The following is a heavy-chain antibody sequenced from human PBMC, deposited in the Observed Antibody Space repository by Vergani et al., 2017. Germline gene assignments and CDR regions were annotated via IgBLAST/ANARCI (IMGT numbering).Heavy chain of an antibody. CDR1: GGSISSSSYY. Sequence: QLQLQESGSGLVKPSQTLSLTCTVSGGSISSSSYYWGWIRQPPGKGLEWIGSIYYSGSTYYNPSLKSRVTISVDTSKNQFSLKLSSVTAADTAVYYCASSPYSNYYYYYYYYMDVWGKGTTVTVSS. CDR2: IYYSGST. J-gene: IGHJ6*03. CDR3: ASSPYSNYYYYYYYYMDV. D-gene: IGHD4-11*01. V-gene: IGHV4-39*01.